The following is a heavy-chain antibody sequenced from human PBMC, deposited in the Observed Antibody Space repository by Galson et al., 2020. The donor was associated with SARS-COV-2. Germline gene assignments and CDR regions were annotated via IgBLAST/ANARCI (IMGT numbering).Heavy chain of an antibody. V-gene: IGHV3-74*01. D-gene: IGHD2-15*01. J-gene: IGHJ4*02. CDR2: VNGDGSST. CDR3: ARDVRWWDFDY. CDR1: GFTFSSYW. Sequence: SCAASGFTFSSYWMHWVRQAPGKGLVWVSRVNGDGSSTSYADSVKGRFTISRDNAKNTLYLQMNSLRAEDTAVYYCARDVRWWDFDYWGQGTLVTVSS.